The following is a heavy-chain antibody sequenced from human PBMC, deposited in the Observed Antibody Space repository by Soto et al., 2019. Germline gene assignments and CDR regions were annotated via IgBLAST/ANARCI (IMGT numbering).Heavy chain of an antibody. CDR2: IYYTGFT. CDR3: ATSQKGYNWNYFDH. CDR1: GGSISSGSYY. D-gene: IGHD1-20*01. Sequence: LSLTCTVSGGSISSGSYYWGWVRQPPGKWLEWIGSIYYTGFTSYNPSLESRVSVSVDTSKNQFSLKVSGVSAADTAVYYCATSQKGYNWNYFDHWGQGALVTVSS. V-gene: IGHV4-39*01. J-gene: IGHJ4*02.